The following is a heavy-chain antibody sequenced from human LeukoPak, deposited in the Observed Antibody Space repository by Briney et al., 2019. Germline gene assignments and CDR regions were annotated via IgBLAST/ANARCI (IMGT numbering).Heavy chain of an antibody. CDR3: AKDSGNHYMDV. CDR1: GFTVSSNY. CDR2: IYSGGST. J-gene: IGHJ6*03. V-gene: IGHV3-66*01. Sequence: GGSLRLSCAASGFTVSSNYMSWVRQAPGKGLEWVSTIYSGGSTYYADSVKGRFTISRDNSKNTLYLQMNSLRAEDTAVYYCAKDSGNHYMDVWGKGTTVTISS. D-gene: IGHD3-10*01.